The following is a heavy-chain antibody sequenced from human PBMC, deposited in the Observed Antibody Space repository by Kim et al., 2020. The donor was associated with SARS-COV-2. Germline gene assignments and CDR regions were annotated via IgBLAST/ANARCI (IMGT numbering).Heavy chain of an antibody. CDR3: ARAGSGSLDY. Sequence: ETYYVDSVKGRFTISRDNAKNSLYLQMNSLRAEDTAVYYCARAGSGSLDYWGQGTLVTVSS. D-gene: IGHD1-26*01. CDR2: ET. V-gene: IGHV3-7*01. J-gene: IGHJ4*02.